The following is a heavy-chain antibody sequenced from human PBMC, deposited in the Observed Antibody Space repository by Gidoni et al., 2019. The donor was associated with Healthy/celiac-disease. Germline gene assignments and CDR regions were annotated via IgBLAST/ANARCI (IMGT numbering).Heavy chain of an antibody. D-gene: IGHD5-12*01. Sequence: QVQLVASGGGVVQPGRSLRLSCAASGFTFSSYGMHWVRQAPGKGLEWVAVIWYDGSNKYYADSVKGRVTISRDNSKNTLYLQMNSLRAEDTAVYYCARDRATLYYFDYWGQGTLVTVSS. CDR2: IWYDGSNK. CDR3: ARDRATLYYFDY. J-gene: IGHJ4*02. V-gene: IGHV3-33*01. CDR1: GFTFSSYG.